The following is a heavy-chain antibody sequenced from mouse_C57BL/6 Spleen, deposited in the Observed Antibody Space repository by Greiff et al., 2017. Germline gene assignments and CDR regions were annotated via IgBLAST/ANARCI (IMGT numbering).Heavy chain of an antibody. CDR1: GYTFTSYW. CDR3: ARLDDYAAYLDY. J-gene: IGHJ2*01. D-gene: IGHD2-4*01. V-gene: IGHV1-55*01. CDR2: IYPGSGST. Sequence: QVQLQQPGAELVKPGASVKMSCKASGYTFTSYWITWVKQRPGQGLEWIGDIYPGSGSTNYNEKFKSKATLTVDTSSSTAYMQLSSLTSEDSAVYYCARLDDYAAYLDYWGQGTTLTVSS.